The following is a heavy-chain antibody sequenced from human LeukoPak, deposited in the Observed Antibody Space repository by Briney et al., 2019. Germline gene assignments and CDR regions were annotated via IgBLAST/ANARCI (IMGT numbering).Heavy chain of an antibody. CDR3: ARVQDTAMGRVDY. J-gene: IGHJ4*02. V-gene: IGHV1-69*13. CDR2: IIPNFGTA. D-gene: IGHD5-18*01. Sequence: SVKVSCKASGGTFSSYAISWVRQAPGQGLEWMGGIIPNFGTANYAQKFQGRVTITADESTSTAYMELSSLRSEDTAVYYCARVQDTAMGRVDYWGQGTLVTVSS. CDR1: GGTFSSYA.